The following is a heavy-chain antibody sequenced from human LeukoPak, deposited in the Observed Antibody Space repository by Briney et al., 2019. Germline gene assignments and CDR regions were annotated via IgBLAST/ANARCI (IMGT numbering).Heavy chain of an antibody. D-gene: IGHD6-19*01. Sequence: ASVKVSCKASGGTFSSYAISWVRQAPGQGLERMGGIIPIFGTANYAQKFQGRVTITADKSTSTAYMELSSLRSEDTAVYYCATSGYSSGWYGYWGQGTLVTVSS. CDR2: IIPIFGTA. J-gene: IGHJ4*02. V-gene: IGHV1-69*06. CDR1: GGTFSSYA. CDR3: ATSGYSSGWYGY.